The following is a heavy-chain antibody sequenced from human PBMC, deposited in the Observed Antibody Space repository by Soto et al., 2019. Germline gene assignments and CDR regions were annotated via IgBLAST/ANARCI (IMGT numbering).Heavy chain of an antibody. D-gene: IGHD5-18*01. Sequence: QVQLVQSGGEVKKPGASVKVSCKASGYTFTSYGISWVRQAPGQGLEWMGWINAYNGNTNYAQKVQGRVTMTTDTTTSTAYMERSSLRTDDTAVYYCARDVGYGLIDGWGQGTLVTVSS. J-gene: IGHJ4*02. CDR2: INAYNGNT. CDR3: ARDVGYGLIDG. V-gene: IGHV1-18*01. CDR1: GYTFTSYG.